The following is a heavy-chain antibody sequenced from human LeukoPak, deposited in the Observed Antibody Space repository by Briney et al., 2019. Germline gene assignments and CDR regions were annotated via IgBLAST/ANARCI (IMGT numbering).Heavy chain of an antibody. CDR3: ARDVMVAPPDYYYYYYMDV. D-gene: IGHD2-15*01. Sequence: GGSLRLSCAVSGFTINNQAMHWVRQVPGKGLEWVAVISYDGSKKYYGDSVRGRFTISRDNAKNSLYLQMNSLRAEDTAVYYCARDVMVAPPDYYYYYYMDVWGKGTTVTISS. CDR2: ISYDGSKK. V-gene: IGHV3-33*05. CDR1: GFTINNQA. J-gene: IGHJ6*03.